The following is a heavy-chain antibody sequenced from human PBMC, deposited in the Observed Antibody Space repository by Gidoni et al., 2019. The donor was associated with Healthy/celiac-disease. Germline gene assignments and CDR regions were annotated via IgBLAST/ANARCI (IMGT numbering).Heavy chain of an antibody. CDR2: ISSSSSYI. CDR1: VFTFSSYR. V-gene: IGHV3-21*01. CDR3: AREGVAVANDAFDI. Sequence: EVQLVESGGGLVKPGGSLKLSCAASVFTFSSYRMNWVRQDPGKGLEWVSSISSSSSYIYYADSVKGRFTISRDNAKNSLYLQMNSLRAEDTAVYYCAREGVAVANDAFDIWGQGTMVTVSS. D-gene: IGHD6-19*01. J-gene: IGHJ3*02.